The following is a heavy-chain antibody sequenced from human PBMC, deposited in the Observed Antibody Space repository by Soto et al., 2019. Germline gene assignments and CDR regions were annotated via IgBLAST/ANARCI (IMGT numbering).Heavy chain of an antibody. V-gene: IGHV4-30-4*01. CDR2: IYYSGST. CDR3: ARVITLLWFGESLAPSRFDP. D-gene: IGHD3-10*01. J-gene: IGHJ5*02. CDR1: GGSISSGDYY. Sequence: SETLSLTCTVSGGSISSGDYYWSWVRQPPGKGLEWIGYIYYSGSTYYNPSLKSRVTISVDTSKNQFSLKLSSVTAADTAVYYFARVITLLWFGESLAPSRFDPWGQGTLVTVSS.